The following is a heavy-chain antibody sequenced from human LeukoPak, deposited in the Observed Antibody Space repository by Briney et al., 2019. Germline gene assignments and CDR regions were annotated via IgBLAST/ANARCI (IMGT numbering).Heavy chain of an antibody. CDR1: GHTFTSYG. CDR3: ARESPTAYYYDSSGYYYFDY. CDR2: ISAYNGNT. V-gene: IGHV1-18*01. D-gene: IGHD3-22*01. J-gene: IGHJ4*02. Sequence: ASVKVSCKASGHTFTSYGISWVRQAPGQGLEWMGWISAYNGNTNYAQKLQGRVTMTTDTSTSAAYMELRSLRSDDTAVYYCARESPTAYYYDSSGYYYFDYWGQGTLVTVSS.